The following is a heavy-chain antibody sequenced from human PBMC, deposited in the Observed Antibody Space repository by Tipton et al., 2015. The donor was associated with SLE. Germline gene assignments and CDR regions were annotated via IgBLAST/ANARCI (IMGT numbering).Heavy chain of an antibody. Sequence: SLRLSCAASEFTFSSYWMTWVRQAPGKGLEWVANIKKDGSQKFYVDSVKGRFTISRDNAKKSLSLQMNSLRAEDTAVYYCVGGNFNYEDAVDVWGRGTMVTVSS. CDR1: EFTFSSYW. CDR3: VGGNFNYEDAVDV. J-gene: IGHJ3*01. D-gene: IGHD1-7*01. V-gene: IGHV3-7*04. CDR2: IKKDGSQK.